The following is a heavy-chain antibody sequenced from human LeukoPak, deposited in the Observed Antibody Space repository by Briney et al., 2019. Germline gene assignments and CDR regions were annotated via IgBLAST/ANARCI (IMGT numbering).Heavy chain of an antibody. CDR1: GFTFTSYG. V-gene: IGHV3-30*03. CDR3: ARDLSPVVRASPMGY. J-gene: IGHJ4*02. Sequence: GGSLRLSCAASGFTFTSYGMHWVRQAPGKGLEWVALIAYDGYYKYYSDSVKGRFTISSDTSKNTMYLQMNSLRAEDTAVYYCARDLSPVVRASPMGYWGQGTLVTVSS. CDR2: IAYDGYYK. D-gene: IGHD3-10*01.